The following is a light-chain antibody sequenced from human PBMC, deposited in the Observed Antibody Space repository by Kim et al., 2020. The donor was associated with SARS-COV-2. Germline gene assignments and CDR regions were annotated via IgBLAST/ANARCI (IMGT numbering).Light chain of an antibody. Sequence: ATLSLSPGERATLSCRASQSVSSYLAWYQQKPGQAPRLLIYDASNRATGIPARFSGSGSGTEFTLTISSLEPEDFAVYYCQQWGTFGPGTKVDIK. CDR3: QQWGT. CDR2: DAS. J-gene: IGKJ3*01. V-gene: IGKV3-11*01. CDR1: QSVSSY.